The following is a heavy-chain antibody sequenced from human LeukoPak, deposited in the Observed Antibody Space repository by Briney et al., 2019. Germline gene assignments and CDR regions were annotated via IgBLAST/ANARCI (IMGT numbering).Heavy chain of an antibody. Sequence: GGSPRLSCAASGFTVSSNYMSWVRQAPGKGLEWVSVIYSGGSTYYADSVKGRFTISRDNSKNTLYLQMNSLRAEDTAVYYCARIGSGRFRAFDCWGQGTLVTVSS. CDR3: ARIGSGRFRAFDC. V-gene: IGHV3-53*01. CDR1: GFTVSSNY. D-gene: IGHD2-15*01. J-gene: IGHJ4*02. CDR2: IYSGGST.